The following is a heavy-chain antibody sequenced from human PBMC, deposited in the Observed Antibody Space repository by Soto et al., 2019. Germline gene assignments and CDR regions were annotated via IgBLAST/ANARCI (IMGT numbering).Heavy chain of an antibody. Sequence: QGQLVQSGAEVKKPGSSVKVSCKASGGAFNKFAITWVLQAPGQGLEWMGAIIPFFSTPNYAQRLQGRVTITADESTSTSYMELSSLRSEDTAIYYCARDRVMRGNSYYYGMDVWGPGTTVTVSS. CDR3: ARDRVMRGNSYYYGMDV. CDR2: IIPFFSTP. J-gene: IGHJ6*02. CDR1: GGAFNKFA. D-gene: IGHD3-10*01. V-gene: IGHV1-69*12.